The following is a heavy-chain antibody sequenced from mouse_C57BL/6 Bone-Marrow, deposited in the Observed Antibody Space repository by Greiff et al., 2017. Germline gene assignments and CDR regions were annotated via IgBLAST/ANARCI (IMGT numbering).Heavy chain of an antibody. CDR1: GYSITSGYY. CDR2: ISYDGSN. J-gene: IGHJ1*03. V-gene: IGHV3-6*01. CDR3: ARAWGGSSYWYFDV. Sequence: EVQLVESGPGLVKPSQSLSLTCSVTGYSITSGYYWNWIRQFPGNKLEWMGSISYDGSNNYNPSLKNRISITRDTSKNQFFLKLNSVTTEDTATYYWARAWGGSSYWYFDVWGTGTTVTVSS. D-gene: IGHD1-1*01.